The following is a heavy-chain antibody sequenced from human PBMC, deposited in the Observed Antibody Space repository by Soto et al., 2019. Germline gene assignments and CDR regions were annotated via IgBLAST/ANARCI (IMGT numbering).Heavy chain of an antibody. CDR3: ARERLERRGPFDY. D-gene: IGHD1-1*01. CDR1: GFTFSSYS. Sequence: PGXSLRLSCAASGFTFSSYSINWVRQAPGKGLEWVSSISSSSSYIYYADSVKGRFTISRDNAKNSLYLQMNSLRAEDTAVYYCARERLERRGPFDYWGQGTLVTVSS. CDR2: ISSSSSYI. J-gene: IGHJ4*02. V-gene: IGHV3-21*01.